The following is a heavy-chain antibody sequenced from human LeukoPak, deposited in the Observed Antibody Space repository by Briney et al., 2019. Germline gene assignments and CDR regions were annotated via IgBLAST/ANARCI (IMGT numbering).Heavy chain of an antibody. CDR2: MFPGDSDT. J-gene: IGHJ4*02. Sequence: GESLKISCKVSGYNFPNYWIGWVRQTPGKGLEWMGIMFPGDSDTKYSPSFQGQVTISADKSISTAYLQWSSLKASDTAMYYCARPGSGGPHYWGQGTLVTVSS. V-gene: IGHV5-51*01. CDR3: ARPGSGGPHY. CDR1: GYNFPNYW. D-gene: IGHD3-3*01.